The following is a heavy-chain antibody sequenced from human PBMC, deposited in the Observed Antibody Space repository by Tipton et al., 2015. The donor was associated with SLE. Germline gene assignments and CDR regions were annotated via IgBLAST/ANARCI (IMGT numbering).Heavy chain of an antibody. CDR3: AGASWSYGFFDY. CDR1: GFTFGSYA. V-gene: IGHV3-53*01. J-gene: IGHJ4*02. Sequence: SLRLSCATSGFTFGSYALSWVLRAPGKGLEWVLVIYVLGDTYYADSVKGRFTIPRDNSKNTVYLDMLSLRADDTAMYYCAGASWSYGFFDYLGQGTLVTVSP. D-gene: IGHD3-10*01. CDR2: IYVLGDT.